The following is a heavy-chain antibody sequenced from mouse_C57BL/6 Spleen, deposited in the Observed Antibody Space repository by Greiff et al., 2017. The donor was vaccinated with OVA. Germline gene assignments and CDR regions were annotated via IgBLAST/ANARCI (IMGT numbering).Heavy chain of an antibody. CDR1: GYTFTDYY. CDR2: INPNNGGT. D-gene: IGHD2-5*01. V-gene: IGHV1-26*01. J-gene: IGHJ3*01. CDR3: ASAYYSNYVFAY. Sequence: EVQLQQSGPELVKPGASVKISCKASGYTFTDYYMNWVKQSHGKSLEWIGDINPNNGGTSYNQKFKGKATLTVDKSSSTAYMELRSLTSEDSAVYYCASAYYSNYVFAYWGQGTLVTVSA.